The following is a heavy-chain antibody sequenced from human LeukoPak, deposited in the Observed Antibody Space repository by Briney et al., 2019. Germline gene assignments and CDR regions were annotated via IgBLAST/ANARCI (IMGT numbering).Heavy chain of an antibody. CDR2: IYPGDSDT. D-gene: IGHD3-3*01. CDR3: ARHHYDFWSGYYTNYMDV. V-gene: IGHV5-51*01. CDR1: GYSFTSYW. Sequence: GESLKISCKGSGYSFTSYWIGWVRQMPGKGLEWMGIIYPGDSDTRYSPSFQGQVTISADKSISTAYLQWSSLKASDTAMYYCARHHYDFWSGYYTNYMDVWGKGTTVTVSS. J-gene: IGHJ6*03.